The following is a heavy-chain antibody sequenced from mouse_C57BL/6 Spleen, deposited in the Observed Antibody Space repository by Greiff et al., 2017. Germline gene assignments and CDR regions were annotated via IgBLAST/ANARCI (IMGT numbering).Heavy chain of an antibody. Sequence: QVQLQQSGAELVKPGASVKMSCTASGYTFTTYPIEWMKQNHVKSLEWIGNFHPYNDDTKYNEKFKGKGTFTVEKSSSTVYLGLSRLTSDDSAVYYGARVDYCGNYFDYWGQGTTLTVSS. CDR1: GYTFTTYP. D-gene: IGHD2-13*01. J-gene: IGHJ2*01. CDR3: ARVDYCGNYFDY. V-gene: IGHV1-47*01. CDR2: FHPYNDDT.